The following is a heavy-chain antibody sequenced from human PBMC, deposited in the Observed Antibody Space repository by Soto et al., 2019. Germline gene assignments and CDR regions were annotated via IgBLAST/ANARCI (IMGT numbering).Heavy chain of an antibody. J-gene: IGHJ6*03. CDR2: IYYSGST. CDR1: GYSISSSNW. CDR3: ARTSRDDFWSGYRSSYYYYYMDV. D-gene: IGHD3-3*01. Sequence: NPSETLSLTCAVSGYSISSSNWWGWIRQPPGKGLEWIGYIYYSGSTYYNPSLKSRVTMSVDTSKNQFSLKLSSVTAVDTAVYYCARTSRDDFWSGYRSSYYYYYMDVWGKGTTVTVSS. V-gene: IGHV4-28*01.